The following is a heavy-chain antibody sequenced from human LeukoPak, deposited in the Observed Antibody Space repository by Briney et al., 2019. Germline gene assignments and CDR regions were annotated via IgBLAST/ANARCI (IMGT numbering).Heavy chain of an antibody. V-gene: IGHV3-15*01. J-gene: IGHJ5*02. CDR2: IKSKVGGVTA. CDR1: GITLSTAW. CDR3: ATVRAWFDP. Sequence: GGCLRLSCAASGITLSTAWMSWFREAPGKRREWVGRIKSKVGGVTADYAAPVKDRFTILRDDSKNTLYLQMNRLKTGDTAVYYCATVRAWFDPWGEGSLVTVSS.